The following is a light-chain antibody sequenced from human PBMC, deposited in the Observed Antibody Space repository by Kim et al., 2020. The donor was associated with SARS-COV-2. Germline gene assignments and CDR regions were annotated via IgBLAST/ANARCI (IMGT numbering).Light chain of an antibody. CDR1: SLRSYY. J-gene: IGLJ2*01. CDR2: GRN. V-gene: IGLV3-19*01. Sequence: SSELTQDPVVSVALGQTVRITCQGDSLRSYYATWXQQKPRQAPVLVIYGRNNRPSGIPDRFSGSASGNTASLTISGTQEEDEADFYCQSRDSGGKVVFGG. CDR3: QSRDSGGKVV.